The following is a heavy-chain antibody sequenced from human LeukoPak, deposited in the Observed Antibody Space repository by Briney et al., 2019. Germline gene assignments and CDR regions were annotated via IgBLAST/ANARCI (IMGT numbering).Heavy chain of an antibody. D-gene: IGHD5-12*01. V-gene: IGHV3-74*01. CDR2: INSDGSST. Sequence: TGGSLRLSCAASGFTFSSYWMHWVRQAPGKGLVWVSRINSDGSSTSYADSVKGRFTISRDNAKDTLYLQMNSLRAEDTAVYYCAKAIVATIQAFDYWGQGTLVTVSS. CDR3: AKAIVATIQAFDY. CDR1: GFTFSSYW. J-gene: IGHJ4*02.